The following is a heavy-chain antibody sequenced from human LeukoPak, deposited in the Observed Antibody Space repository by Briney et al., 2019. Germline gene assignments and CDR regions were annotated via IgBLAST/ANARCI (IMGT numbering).Heavy chain of an antibody. CDR1: GFTFSSYA. CDR3: ARASEPSGGWYIGYYYGMDV. Sequence: GGSLRLSCAASGFTFSSYAMHWVRQAPGKGLEWVAVISYDGSNKYYADSVKGRFTISRDNSKNTLYLQMNSLRAEDTAVYYCARASEPSGGWYIGYYYGMDVWGQGTTVTVSS. CDR2: ISYDGSNK. D-gene: IGHD6-19*01. J-gene: IGHJ6*02. V-gene: IGHV3-30*04.